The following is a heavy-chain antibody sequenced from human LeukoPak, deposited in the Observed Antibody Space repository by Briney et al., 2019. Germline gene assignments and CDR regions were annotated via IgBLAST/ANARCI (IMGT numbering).Heavy chain of an antibody. CDR3: APPSRAGDY. J-gene: IGHJ4*02. CDR2: VDPEDGET. Sequence: GATVKISCKVSGYTFTDYYMHWLQQAPGKGLEWMGLVDPEDGETIYAKKFQGRVTITADTSTATAYLELSSLRSEDTPVYSCAPPSRAGDYSGPGTLVTVSS. CDR1: GYTFTDYY. V-gene: IGHV1-69-2*01.